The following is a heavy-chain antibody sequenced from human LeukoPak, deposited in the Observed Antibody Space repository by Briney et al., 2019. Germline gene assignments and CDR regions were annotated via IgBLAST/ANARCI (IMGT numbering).Heavy chain of an antibody. V-gene: IGHV3-23*01. CDR3: VKHSAPVLAAARFDY. CDR2: ISNSGLST. J-gene: IGHJ4*02. D-gene: IGHD2-2*01. Sequence: GGSLRLSCAASGFTFSSYGISWVRQAPGKGLEWVSIISNSGLSTYYADFVKGRFTISRDNSKNTLYLQMNSLRAEDTALYYCVKHSAPVLAAARFDYWGQGNLVTVSS. CDR1: GFTFSSYG.